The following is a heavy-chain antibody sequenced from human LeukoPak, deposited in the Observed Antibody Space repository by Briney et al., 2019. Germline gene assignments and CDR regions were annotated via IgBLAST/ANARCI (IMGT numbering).Heavy chain of an antibody. J-gene: IGHJ4*02. CDR2: TNHSGST. CDR3: AGRNYDYVWGSYRSSKYFDY. CDR1: GGSFSGYY. V-gene: IGHV4-34*01. Sequence: SETLSLTCAVYGGSFSGYYWSWIRQPPGKGLEWIGETNHSGSTNYNPSLKSRVTISVDTSKNQFSLKLSSVTAADTAVYYCAGRNYDYVWGSYRSSKYFDYWGQGTLVTVSS. D-gene: IGHD3-16*02.